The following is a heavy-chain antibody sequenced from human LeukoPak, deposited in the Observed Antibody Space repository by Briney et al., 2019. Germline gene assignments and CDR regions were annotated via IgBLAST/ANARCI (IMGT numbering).Heavy chain of an antibody. V-gene: IGHV3-48*01. CDR1: GFTFSSYG. CDR3: ARDFGSGRRWFDY. D-gene: IGHD4-23*01. Sequence: GGSLRLSCAASGFTFSSYGMNWVRQAPGKGLEWVSYISSSSSSIYYPDSVKGRFTISRDNAKNSLYLQMNSLRAEDTAVYYCARDFGSGRRWFDYWVRGTLVTVSS. J-gene: IGHJ4*02. CDR2: ISSSSSSI.